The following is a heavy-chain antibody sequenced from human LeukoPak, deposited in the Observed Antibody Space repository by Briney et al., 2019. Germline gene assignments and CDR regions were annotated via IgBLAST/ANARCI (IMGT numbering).Heavy chain of an antibody. CDR2: ISAYNGNT. V-gene: IGHV1-18*01. D-gene: IGHD6-6*01. CDR3: ARGIIAARPYLHPDY. Sequence: ASVKVSCKASGYTFTSYGISWVRQAPGQGLEWMGWISAYNGNTNYAQKLQGRVTMTTDTSTSTAYMELRSLRSDDTAVYYCARGIIAARPYLHPDYWGQGTLVTVSS. J-gene: IGHJ4*02. CDR1: GYTFTSYG.